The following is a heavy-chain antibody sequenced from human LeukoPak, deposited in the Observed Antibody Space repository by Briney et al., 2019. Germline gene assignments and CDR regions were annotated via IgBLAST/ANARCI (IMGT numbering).Heavy chain of an antibody. J-gene: IGHJ4*02. CDR3: ARDQRYGSSSSCPWDPFDY. D-gene: IGHD2-2*01. V-gene: IGHV3-7*05. CDR1: GFTFSSYW. Sequence: PGGSLRLSCAASGFTFSSYWMSWVRQAPGKGLEWVAHIKQDGSEKYYVDSVKGRFTISRDNAKNSLYLQMNSLKAEDTAVYYCARDQRYGSSSSCPWDPFDYWGQGTLVTVSS. CDR2: IKQDGSEK.